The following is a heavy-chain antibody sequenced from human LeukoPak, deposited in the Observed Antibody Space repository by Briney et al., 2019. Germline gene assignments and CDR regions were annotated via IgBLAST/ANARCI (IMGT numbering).Heavy chain of an antibody. CDR3: AATTYYDFWSGYYGMDV. J-gene: IGHJ6*02. Sequence: ASVKVSCKVSGYTLTELSMHWVRQAPGKGLEWMGGFDPEVGETIYAQKFQGRVTMTEDTSTDTAYMELSSLRSEDTAVYYCAATTYYDFWSGYYGMDVWGQGTTVTVSS. D-gene: IGHD3-3*01. CDR1: GYTLTELS. V-gene: IGHV1-24*01. CDR2: FDPEVGET.